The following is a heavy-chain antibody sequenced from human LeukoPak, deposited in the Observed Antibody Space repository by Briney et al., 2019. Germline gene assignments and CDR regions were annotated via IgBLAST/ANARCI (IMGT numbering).Heavy chain of an antibody. D-gene: IGHD3-16*01. V-gene: IGHV1-18*01. CDR3: ARGRRDVRGRRPQDYFDY. J-gene: IGHJ4*02. Sequence: ASVKVSCKASGYTFTSYGISWVRQAPGQGLEWMGWISAYNGNTNYAQKLQGRVTMTTDTSTSTAYMELRSLRSDDTAVYYCARGRRDVRGRRPQDYFDYWGQGTLVTVSS. CDR2: ISAYNGNT. CDR1: GYTFTSYG.